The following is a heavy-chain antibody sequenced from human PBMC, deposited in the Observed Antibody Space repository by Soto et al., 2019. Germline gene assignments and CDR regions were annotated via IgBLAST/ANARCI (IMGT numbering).Heavy chain of an antibody. J-gene: IGHJ4*02. V-gene: IGHV4-34*01. CDR2: INQSGST. CDR1: GGSFSGYY. Sequence: QVQLQQWGAGLLKPSETLSLTCAVSGGSFSGYYWSWIRQPPGKGLEWIGEINQSGSTNYNPSLKSRVTMSVDTSKNQFSLKLSSVTAADTAVYYCARTYISSWSPFDYWGQGTLVTVSS. CDR3: ARTYISSWSPFDY. D-gene: IGHD6-13*01.